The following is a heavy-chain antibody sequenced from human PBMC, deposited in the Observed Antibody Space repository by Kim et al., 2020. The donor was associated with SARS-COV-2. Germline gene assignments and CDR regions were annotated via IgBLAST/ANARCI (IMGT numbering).Heavy chain of an antibody. CDR2: INYSGGT. V-gene: IGHV4-39*01. Sequence: SETLSLTCTVSGGSVSSTEYYWAWIRQPPGKGPEWIGSINYSGGTHYNPSLNSRVTMFVDTSKNQFALKVNSVTAADTAVYYCASPPISGDYERWFDPWGQGTLVTVSS. D-gene: IGHD4-17*01. CDR1: GGSVSSTEYY. J-gene: IGHJ5*02. CDR3: ASPPISGDYERWFDP.